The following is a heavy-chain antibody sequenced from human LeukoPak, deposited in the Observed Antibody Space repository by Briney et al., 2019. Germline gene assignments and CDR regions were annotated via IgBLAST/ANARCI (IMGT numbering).Heavy chain of an antibody. Sequence: PGGSLRLSCAASGFTFSSYGMHWVRQAPGKGLEWVAVISYDGSNKYYADSVKGRFTISRDNSKNTLYLQMNSLRAEDTAVYYCAKDSSTYYYGSGSYYDYWGQGTLVTVSS. CDR1: GFTFSSYG. CDR2: ISYDGSNK. D-gene: IGHD3-10*01. V-gene: IGHV3-30*18. J-gene: IGHJ4*02. CDR3: AKDSSTYYYGSGSYYDY.